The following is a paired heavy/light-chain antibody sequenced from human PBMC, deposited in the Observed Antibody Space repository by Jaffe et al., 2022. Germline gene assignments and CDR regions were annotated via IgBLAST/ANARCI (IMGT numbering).Light chain of an antibody. CDR2: GAS. J-gene: IGKJ1*01. V-gene: IGKV3-20*01. CDR1: QSVSSSY. Sequence: EIVLTQSPGTLSLSPGERATLSCRASQSVSSSYLAWYQQKPGQAPRLLIYGASSRATGIPDRFSGSGSGTDFTLTISRLEPEDFAVYYCQQYETFGQGTKVEIK. CDR3: QQYET.
Heavy chain of an antibody. V-gene: IGHV4-38-2*01. CDR1: GYSISSGYY. CDR2: IYHSGST. Sequence: QVQLQESGPGLVKPSETLSLTCAVSGYSISSGYYWGWIRQPPGKGLEWIGSIYHSGSTYYNPSLKSRVTISVDTSKNQFSLKLSSVTAADTAVYYCARHVEDYYDSSGYYGVSRGWFDPWGQGTLVTVSS. CDR3: ARHVEDYYDSSGYYGVSRGWFDP. J-gene: IGHJ5*02. D-gene: IGHD3-22*01.